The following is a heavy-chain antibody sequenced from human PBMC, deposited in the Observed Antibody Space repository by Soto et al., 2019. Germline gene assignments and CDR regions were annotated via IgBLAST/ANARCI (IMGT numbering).Heavy chain of an antibody. CDR1: GFTFSSYW. D-gene: IGHD6-6*01. V-gene: IGHV3-7*03. CDR3: ARVGTSSSPPYFDY. CDR2: IKQDGSEK. J-gene: IGHJ4*02. Sequence: GGSLRLSCAASGFTFSSYWMSWVRQAPGKGLEWVANIKQDGSEKYYVDSVKGRFTISRDNAKNSLYLQMNSLRAEDTAVYYCARVGTSSSPPYFDYWGQGTLVTVS.